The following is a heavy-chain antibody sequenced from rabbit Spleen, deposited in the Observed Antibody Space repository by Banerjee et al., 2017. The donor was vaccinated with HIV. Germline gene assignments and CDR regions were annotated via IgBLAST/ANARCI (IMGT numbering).Heavy chain of an antibody. CDR3: ARGVSLDDFQL. V-gene: IGHV1S45*01. J-gene: IGHJ4*01. CDR2: IHISSGRT. CDR1: GFSFSSSYW. Sequence: QEQLVESGGGLVQPEGSLTLTCTASGFSFSSSYWMCWVRQAPGKGLEWIACIHISSGRTYYANWAKGRFTITRSTSLNTVTLQMTSLTAADTATYFCARGVSLDDFQLWGPGTLVTVS.